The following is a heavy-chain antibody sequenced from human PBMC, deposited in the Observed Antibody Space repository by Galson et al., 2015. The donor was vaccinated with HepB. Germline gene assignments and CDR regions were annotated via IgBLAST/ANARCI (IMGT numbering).Heavy chain of an antibody. J-gene: IGHJ4*01. D-gene: IGHD6-19*01. CDR2: ITPSGDNT. V-gene: IGHV3-23*01. Sequence: SLRLSCAASGFPFSYYAMTWVRQAPGKGLEWVSAITPSGDNTYSADSLKGRFTISRGNSKNTVFLRMNSLRADDTAIYFCAKVFPEKTDGWYRQALYYFDSWGHGTRVTVSS. CDR1: GFPFSYYA. CDR3: AKVFPEKTDGWYRQALYYFDS.